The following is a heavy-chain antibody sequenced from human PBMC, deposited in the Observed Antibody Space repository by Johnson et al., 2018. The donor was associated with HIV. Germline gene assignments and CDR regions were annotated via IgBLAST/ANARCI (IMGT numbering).Heavy chain of an antibody. CDR2: ISWDGGST. J-gene: IGHJ3*02. CDR3: ARSDYGLNPGAFDI. D-gene: IGHD4-17*01. CDR1: GFTFDDYS. V-gene: IGHV3-43*01. Sequence: VQLVESGGVVVQPGGSLRLSCAASGFTFDDYSMQWVRQPPGKGLEWVSLISWDGGSTYYADSVKGRFTISRDNAKNSLYLQTNGLRAEDTAVYFCARSDYGLNPGAFDIWGQGTMVTVSS.